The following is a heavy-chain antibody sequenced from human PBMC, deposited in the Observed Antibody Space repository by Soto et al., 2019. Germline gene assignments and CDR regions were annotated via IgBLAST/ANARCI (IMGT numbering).Heavy chain of an antibody. CDR2: MYWDGDK. Sequence: QITLKESGPTLVNPTQTLTLTCIFSGFSLSTSEVGVAWIRQSPGKALEWLALMYWDGDKRYSPFLKSRLTITKDTSKSQVVLTMTNMDPVDTGTYYCGHKGGRGAGMDVWGQGTTVTVSS. D-gene: IGHD2-15*01. CDR3: GHKGGRGAGMDV. CDR1: GFSLSTSEVG. V-gene: IGHV2-5*02. J-gene: IGHJ6*02.